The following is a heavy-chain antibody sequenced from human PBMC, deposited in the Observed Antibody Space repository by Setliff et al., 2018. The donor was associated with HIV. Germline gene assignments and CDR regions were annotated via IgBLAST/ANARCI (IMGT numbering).Heavy chain of an antibody. CDR1: GFTFTIYS. V-gene: IGHV3-21*01. D-gene: IGHD4-4*01. Sequence: PGGSLRLSCVASGFTFTIYSFNWVRQAPGKGLEWVSSISSGGCYIYYADSVKGRFTIPRDSTKNALFLQMNSLRADDTAIYYCVRGWNTVTLRAFDVWGPGTVVTVSS. CDR2: ISSGGCYI. J-gene: IGHJ3*01. CDR3: VRGWNTVTLRAFDV.